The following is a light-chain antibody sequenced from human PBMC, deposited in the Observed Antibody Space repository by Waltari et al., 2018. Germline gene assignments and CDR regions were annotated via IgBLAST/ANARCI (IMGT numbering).Light chain of an antibody. Sequence: QSALTQPASVSGSPGESITISCSGNISDIRGYNYLSWYQHHPGKAPQLILYEVSHRPSGGSNRFAGSKAGNTASLTISGLQAEDEADYYCSSYSNSWVFGGWTKLTVL. CDR3: SSYSNSWV. CDR2: EVS. CDR1: ISDIRGYNY. V-gene: IGLV2-14*01. J-gene: IGLJ3*02.